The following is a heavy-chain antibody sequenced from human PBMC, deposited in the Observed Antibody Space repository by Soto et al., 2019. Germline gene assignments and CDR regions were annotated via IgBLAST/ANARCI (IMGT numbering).Heavy chain of an antibody. CDR1: GGTFSSYA. CDR2: IIPIFGTA. CDR3: AREGRDGYNSTPYYYYYGMDV. Sequence: ASVKVSCKASGGTFSSYAISWVRQAPGQGLEWMGGIIPIFGTANYAQKFQGRVTITADKSTSTAYMELSSLRSEDTAVYYCAREGRDGYNSTPYYYYYGMDVWGQGTTVTVSS. D-gene: IGHD5-12*01. V-gene: IGHV1-69*06. J-gene: IGHJ6*02.